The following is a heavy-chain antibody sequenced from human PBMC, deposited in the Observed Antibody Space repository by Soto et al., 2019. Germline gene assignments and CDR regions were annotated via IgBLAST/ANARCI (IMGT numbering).Heavy chain of an antibody. CDR3: ARDTIQRGHDAFDI. J-gene: IGHJ3*02. D-gene: IGHD2-21*01. CDR1: GYTFTGYG. CDR2: ISAYNGNT. V-gene: IGHV1-18*01. Sequence: GASVKVSCKASGYTFTGYGISWVRQAPGQGLEWMGWISAYNGNTNYAQKLQGRVTMTTDTSTSTAYMELRSLRSDDTAVYYCARDTIQRGHDAFDIWGQGTMVTVSS.